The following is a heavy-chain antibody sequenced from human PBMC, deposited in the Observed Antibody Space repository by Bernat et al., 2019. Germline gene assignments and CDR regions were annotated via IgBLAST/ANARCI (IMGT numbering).Heavy chain of an antibody. CDR1: GFTFTDYY. CDR3: AMPTRLPRN. J-gene: IGHJ4*02. CDR2: IIGSGSDT. D-gene: IGHD5-24*01. V-gene: IGHV3-11*05. Sequence: QVQLVESGGGLVKPGGSLRLSCAASGFTFTDYYMSWFRQAPGKGLECISYIIGSGSDTNYADSVRGRFTISRDNAKNSLYLQMNSLRADDTAVYYCAMPTRLPRNWGQGTLVTVSS.